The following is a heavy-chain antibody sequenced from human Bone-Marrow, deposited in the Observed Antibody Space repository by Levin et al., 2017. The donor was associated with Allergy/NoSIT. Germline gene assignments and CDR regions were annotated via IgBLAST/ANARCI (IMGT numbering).Heavy chain of an antibody. CDR2: ISGSGGTT. Sequence: GGSLRLSCAASGLTFSDYAMSWVRQAPGKGLDWVSSISGSGGTTHYADSVKGRFTIYRDNSKDTLYLQMNSLTAEDTAVYYYAKALLQASGPNWLDRWGHGTLVTVSS. J-gene: IGHJ5*02. CDR3: AKALLQASGPNWLDR. V-gene: IGHV3-23*01. D-gene: IGHD1-1*01. CDR1: GLTFSDYA.